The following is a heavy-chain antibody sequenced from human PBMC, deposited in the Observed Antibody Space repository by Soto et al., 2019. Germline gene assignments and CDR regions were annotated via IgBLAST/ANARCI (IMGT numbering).Heavy chain of an antibody. Sequence: GGSLRLSCAASGFTFSSYAMSWVRQAPGKGLEWVSAISGSGGSTYYADSVKGRFTISRDNSKNTLYLQMNSLRAEDTAVYYCAKYIRGGGTARPTHYWGQGTLVNVSS. CDR1: GFTFSSYA. CDR3: AKYIRGGGTARPTHY. CDR2: ISGSGGST. J-gene: IGHJ4*02. V-gene: IGHV3-23*01. D-gene: IGHD6-6*01.